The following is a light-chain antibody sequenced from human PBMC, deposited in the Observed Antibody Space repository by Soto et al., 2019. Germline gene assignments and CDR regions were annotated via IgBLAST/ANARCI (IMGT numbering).Light chain of an antibody. V-gene: IGKV3D-20*01. Sequence: EIVSTQSPGTLSLSPGERATLSCRASQSVSSSYLAWYQQKPGLAPRLLIYDASSRATGISDRFSGSGSGTDFTLTISRLEPEDFALYYCQQYNIWPRTFGQGTKVDI. CDR1: QSVSSSY. CDR2: DAS. CDR3: QQYNIWPRT. J-gene: IGKJ1*01.